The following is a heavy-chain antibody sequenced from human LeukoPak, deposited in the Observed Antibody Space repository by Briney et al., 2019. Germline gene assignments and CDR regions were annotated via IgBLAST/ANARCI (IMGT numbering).Heavy chain of an antibody. CDR2: IIPIFGTA. CDR3: AKDRGATVVDY. CDR1: GGTFSSYA. J-gene: IGHJ4*02. Sequence: ASVKVSCKASGGTFSSYAISWVRQAPGQGLEWMGGIIPIFGTANYAQKFQGRVTITADESTSAAYMELSSLRSEDTAVYYCAKDRGATVVDYWGQGTLVTVSS. V-gene: IGHV1-69*13. D-gene: IGHD1-26*01.